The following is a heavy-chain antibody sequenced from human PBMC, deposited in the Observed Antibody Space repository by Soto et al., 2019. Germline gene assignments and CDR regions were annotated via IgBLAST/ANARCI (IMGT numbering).Heavy chain of an antibody. J-gene: IGHJ6*02. CDR2: INPSGGST. D-gene: IGHD3-3*01. V-gene: IGHV1-46*01. CDR1: GYTFTSYY. Sequence: ASVKVSCKASGYTFTSYYMHCVRQAPGQGLEWMGIINPSGGSTSYAQKFQGRVTMTRDTSTSTVYMELSSLRSEDTAVYYCARDTRAGFLEWLVWGQGTTVTVS. CDR3: ARDTRAGFLEWLV.